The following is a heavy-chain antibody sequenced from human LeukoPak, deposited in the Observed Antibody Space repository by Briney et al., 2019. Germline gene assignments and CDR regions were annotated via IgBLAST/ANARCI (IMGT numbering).Heavy chain of an antibody. V-gene: IGHV1-2*02. CDR1: GYTFTVYY. D-gene: IGHD6-13*01. J-gene: IGHJ4*02. Sequence: SVSVSCKASGYTFTVYYMHWVRQAPGQGLEWMGWINPNSGGTNYAQKFQGRVTMTRDTSISTAYMELSRPRSDDAAVYYCARDRGIAAPGCFDYWGQGTPASVSS. CDR2: INPNSGGT. CDR3: ARDRGIAAPGCFDY.